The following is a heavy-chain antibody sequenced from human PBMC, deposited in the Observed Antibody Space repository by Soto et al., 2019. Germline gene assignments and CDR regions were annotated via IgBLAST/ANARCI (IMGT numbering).Heavy chain of an antibody. CDR1: GFTFDDYA. CDR3: AQSNSPDGGVINPTDAFDI. Sequence: GGSLRLSCAASGFTFDDYAMHWVRQAPGKGLEWVSGISWNSGSIGYADSVKGRFTISRDNAKNSLYLQMNSLRAEDTALYYCAQSNSPDGGVINPTDAFDIWGQGTMVTVSS. J-gene: IGHJ3*02. CDR2: ISWNSGSI. D-gene: IGHD3-10*01. V-gene: IGHV3-9*01.